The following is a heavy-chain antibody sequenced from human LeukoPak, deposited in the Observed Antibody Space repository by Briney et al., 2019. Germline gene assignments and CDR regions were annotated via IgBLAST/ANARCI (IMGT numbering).Heavy chain of an antibody. CDR2: IYYSGST. CDR3: ARGGGGAKAFYFDY. V-gene: IGHV4-31*03. D-gene: IGHD1-26*01. CDR1: GGSISSGGYY. Sequence: PSETLSLTCTVSGGSISSGGYYWSWIRQHPGKGLEWIGYIYYSGSTYYNPSLKSRVTISVDTSKNQFSLKLSSVTAADTAVYYCARGGGGAKAFYFDYWGQGSLVTVSS. J-gene: IGHJ4*02.